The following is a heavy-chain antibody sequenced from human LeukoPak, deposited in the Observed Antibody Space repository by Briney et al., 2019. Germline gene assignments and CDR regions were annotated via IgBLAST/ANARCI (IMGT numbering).Heavy chain of an antibody. D-gene: IGHD3-22*01. CDR3: AKDLGFDYDSSGYIAFDI. V-gene: IGHV3-23*01. CDR2: MSGSGGTT. CDR1: GFTFSTYG. J-gene: IGHJ3*02. Sequence: GGSLRLSCAASGFTFSTYGMSWVRQAPGKGLEWVSAMSGSGGTTYSLDSLKGRFTISRDNSKNTLYLQMNSLRAEDTAVYYCAKDLGFDYDSSGYIAFDIWGQGTMVTVSS.